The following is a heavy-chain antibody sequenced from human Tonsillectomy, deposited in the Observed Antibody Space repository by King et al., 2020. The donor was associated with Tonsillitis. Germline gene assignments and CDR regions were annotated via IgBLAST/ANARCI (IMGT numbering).Heavy chain of an antibody. CDR1: GGSINSYF. Sequence: QLQESGPRLVKPSETLSLTCTVSGGSINSYFWSWIRQSPGKGLEWIGYIYYSGGTNYNPSLKSRVSVSVDTSKNQFSLKLSSVTAADTAVYYCARHSGDAYNYSWFDPWGQGTLVTVSS. D-gene: IGHD5-24*01. CDR2: IYYSGGT. V-gene: IGHV4-59*08. CDR3: ARHSGDAYNYSWFDP. J-gene: IGHJ5*02.